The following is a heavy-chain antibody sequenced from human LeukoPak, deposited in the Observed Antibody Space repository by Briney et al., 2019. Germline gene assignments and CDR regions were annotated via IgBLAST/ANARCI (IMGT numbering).Heavy chain of an antibody. D-gene: IGHD1-20*01. CDR3: ARGPVFLYNWKRNGAWFDP. CDR2: IYYSGST. J-gene: IGHJ5*02. Sequence: SETLSLTCTVSGGSISSYYWSWIRQPPGKGLEWIGYIYYSGSTNYNPSLKSRVTISVDTSKNQFSLKLSSVTAADTAVYYCARGPVFLYNWKRNGAWFDPWGQGTLVTVSS. V-gene: IGHV4-59*12. CDR1: GGSISSYY.